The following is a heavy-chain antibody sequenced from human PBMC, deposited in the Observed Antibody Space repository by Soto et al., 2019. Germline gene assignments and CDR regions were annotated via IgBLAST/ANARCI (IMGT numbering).Heavy chain of an antibody. V-gene: IGHV3-73*01. Sequence: EVQLVESGGGLVQPGGSLKLSCAASGFTFSGSAMHWVRQASGKGLEWVGRIRSKANSYATAYAASVKGRFTISRDDSKNTAYLQMNSLKTEDTAVYYCTRGGNVVVPAPYMDVWGKGTTVTVSS. J-gene: IGHJ6*03. CDR1: GFTFSGSA. CDR2: IRSKANSYAT. D-gene: IGHD2-2*01. CDR3: TRGGNVVVPAPYMDV.